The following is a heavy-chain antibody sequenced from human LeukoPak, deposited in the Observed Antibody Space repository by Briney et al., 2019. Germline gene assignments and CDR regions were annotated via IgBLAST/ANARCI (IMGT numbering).Heavy chain of an antibody. D-gene: IGHD3-22*01. CDR2: ISSSSSYI. J-gene: IGHJ4*02. V-gene: IGHV3-21*04. CDR3: ARQPQYYYDSSAYWNY. Sequence: PGGSLRLSCAASGFTFSSYSMNWVRQAPGKGLEWVSSISSSSSYIYYADSVKGRFTISRDNSKNILYLQMSSLRAEDTAVYYCARQPQYYYDSSAYWNYWGQGTLVTVSS. CDR1: GFTFSSYS.